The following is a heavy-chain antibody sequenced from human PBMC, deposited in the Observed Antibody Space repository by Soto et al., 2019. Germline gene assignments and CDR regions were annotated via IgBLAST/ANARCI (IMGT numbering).Heavy chain of an antibody. Sequence: QVQLVQSGAEVKKPGSSVKVSCKASGGTFSSYAISWVRQAPGQGLEWMGGIIPIFGTANYAQKFQGRVTITADKSTSTACMELSSLRSEDTAVYYCARGGGGYAGYYHYGMEVWGQGTTVTVSS. V-gene: IGHV1-69*06. CDR3: ARGGGGYAGYYHYGMEV. CDR2: IIPIFGTA. D-gene: IGHD5-12*01. CDR1: GGTFSSYA. J-gene: IGHJ6*02.